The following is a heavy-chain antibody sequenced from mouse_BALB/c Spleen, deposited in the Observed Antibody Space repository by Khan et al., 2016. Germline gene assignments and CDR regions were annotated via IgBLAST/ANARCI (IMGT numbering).Heavy chain of an antibody. Sequence: QVQLKESGPGLVAPSQSLSITCTVSGFSLTGYGVNWVRQPPGKGLEWLGKIWGDGRTDYNSALKSRVSISKDNSKSQVFLKMNSLQTDDTANYYRSSGFDGVAYWGQGTLVIVSA. CDR1: GFSLTGYG. CDR2: IWGDGRT. D-gene: IGHD2-2*01. V-gene: IGHV2-6-7*01. J-gene: IGHJ3*01. CDR3: SSGFDGVAY.